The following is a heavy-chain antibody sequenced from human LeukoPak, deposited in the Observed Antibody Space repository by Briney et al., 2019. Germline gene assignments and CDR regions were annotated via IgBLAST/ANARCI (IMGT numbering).Heavy chain of an antibody. Sequence: SGGSLRLSCAASGFTFSSYGMHWVRQAPGKGLEWVAVIWYDGSNKYYADSVKGRFTISRDNSKNTLYLQMNSLRAEDTAVYYCARDGGGGYIVATSVFDYWGQGTLVSVSS. J-gene: IGHJ4*02. CDR3: ARDGGGGYIVATSVFDY. D-gene: IGHD5-12*01. CDR1: GFTFSSYG. V-gene: IGHV3-33*01. CDR2: IWYDGSNK.